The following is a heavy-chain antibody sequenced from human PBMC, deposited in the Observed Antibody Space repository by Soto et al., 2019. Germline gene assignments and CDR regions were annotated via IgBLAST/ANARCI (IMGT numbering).Heavy chain of an antibody. D-gene: IGHD1-26*01. Sequence: GGSLRLSCAASGFTFSSYAMSWVRQAPGKGLEWVSAISGSGGSTYYADSVKGRFTISRDNSKNTLYLQMNSLRAEDTAVYYCACSEWELPEAYYFDYWGQGTLVTVSS. V-gene: IGHV3-23*01. CDR2: ISGSGGST. J-gene: IGHJ4*02. CDR3: ACSEWELPEAYYFDY. CDR1: GFTFSSYA.